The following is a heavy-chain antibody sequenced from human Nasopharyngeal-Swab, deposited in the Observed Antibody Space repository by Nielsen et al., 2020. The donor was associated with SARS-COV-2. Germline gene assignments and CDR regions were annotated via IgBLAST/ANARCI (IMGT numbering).Heavy chain of an antibody. CDR1: GFTFSSYA. J-gene: IGHJ4*02. Sequence: GGSLSLSCAASGFTFSSYAMSWVRQAPGKGLEWVSAISGSGGSTYYADSVKGRFTISRDNSKNTLYLQMNSLRAEDTAVYYCAKAIIAWFPGYYFDYWGQGTLVTVSS. D-gene: IGHD2/OR15-2a*01. CDR2: ISGSGGST. CDR3: AKAIIAWFPGYYFDY. V-gene: IGHV3-23*01.